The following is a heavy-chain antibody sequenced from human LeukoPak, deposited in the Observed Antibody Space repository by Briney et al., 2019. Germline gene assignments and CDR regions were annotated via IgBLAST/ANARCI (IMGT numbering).Heavy chain of an antibody. D-gene: IGHD2-15*01. CDR1: GFPLSRYA. Sequence: GGSLRLSCVVSGFPLSRYAMSWVRQAPGKGLEWVAVISYDGSNKYYADSVKGRFIISRDNSKNTLYLRMNSLRAEDTAVYYCASDPVVAATMRIAYWGQGTLVTVSS. CDR3: ASDPVVAATMRIAY. J-gene: IGHJ4*02. V-gene: IGHV3-30-3*01. CDR2: ISYDGSNK.